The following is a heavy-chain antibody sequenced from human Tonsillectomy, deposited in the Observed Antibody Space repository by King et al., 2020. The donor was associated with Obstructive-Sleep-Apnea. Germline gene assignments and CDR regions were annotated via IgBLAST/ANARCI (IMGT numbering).Heavy chain of an antibody. D-gene: IGHD3-22*01. J-gene: IGHJ4*02. V-gene: IGHV3-30*02. CDR1: GFTFSNYG. CDR3: AKDKEDYDSSGYYWFDF. Sequence: VQLVESGGGVVQPGGSLRLACAASGFTFSNYGMHWVRQAPGKGLEWVAFIRYDGSNKFHGDSVKGRFTISRDNFKNRLYLQLNSLRAEDTAVYYCAKDKEDYDSSGYYWFDFWGQGTLVTVSS. CDR2: IRYDGSNK.